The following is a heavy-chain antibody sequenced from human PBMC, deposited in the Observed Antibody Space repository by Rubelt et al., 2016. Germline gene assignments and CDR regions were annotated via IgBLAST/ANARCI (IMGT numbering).Heavy chain of an antibody. V-gene: IGHV3-48*03. CDR3: ARVDSSGYYI. Sequence: GSGLEWVSYISSSGSTIYYADSMKGRFTISRDNAKNSLYLQMNSLRAEDTAVYYCARVDSSGYYIWGQGTMVTVSS. J-gene: IGHJ3*02. CDR2: ISSSGSTI. D-gene: IGHD3-22*01.